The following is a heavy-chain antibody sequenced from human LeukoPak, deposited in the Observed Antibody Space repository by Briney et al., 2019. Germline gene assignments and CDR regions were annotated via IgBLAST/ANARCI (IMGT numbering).Heavy chain of an antibody. V-gene: IGHV4-30-4*08. CDR2: INHSGST. CDR3: ARDMVRGVRFDY. Sequence: SQTLSLTCTVSGGSISSGDYYWSWIRQPPGKGLEWIGEINHSGSTNYNPSLKSRVTISVDTSKNQFSLKLSSVTAADTAVYYCARDMVRGVRFDYWGQGTLVTVSS. D-gene: IGHD3-10*01. CDR1: GGSISSGDYY. J-gene: IGHJ4*02.